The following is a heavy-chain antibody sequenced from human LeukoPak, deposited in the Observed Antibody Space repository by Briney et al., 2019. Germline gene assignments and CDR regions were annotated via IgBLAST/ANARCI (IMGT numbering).Heavy chain of an antibody. CDR3: AHRVPAAIGDDTFDI. J-gene: IGHJ3*02. D-gene: IGHD2-2*02. CDR2: IYWNDDK. V-gene: IGHV2-5*01. CDR1: GFSLSTSGVG. Sequence: SGPTLVKPTQTLTLTCTFSGFSLSTSGVGVGWIRQPPGKALEWLALIYWNDDKRYSPSLKSRLTITKDTSKNQVVLTMTNMDPVDTATYYCAHRVPAAIGDDTFDIWGQGTMVTVSS.